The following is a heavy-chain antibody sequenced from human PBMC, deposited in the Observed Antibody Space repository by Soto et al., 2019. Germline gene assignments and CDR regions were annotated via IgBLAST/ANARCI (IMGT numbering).Heavy chain of an antibody. D-gene: IGHD6-13*01. Sequence: SETLSLTCTVSGGSISSYYWSWIRQPPGKGLEWIGYIYYSGSTNYNPSLKSRVTISVDTSKNQFSLKLSSVTAADTAVYYCARGRLAAAWTFDYWGQGTLVTVSS. CDR2: IYYSGST. CDR3: ARGRLAAAWTFDY. J-gene: IGHJ4*02. V-gene: IGHV4-59*01. CDR1: GGSISSYY.